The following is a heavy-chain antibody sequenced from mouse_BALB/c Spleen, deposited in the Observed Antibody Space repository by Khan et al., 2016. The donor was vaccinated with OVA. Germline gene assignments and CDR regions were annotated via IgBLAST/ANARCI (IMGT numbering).Heavy chain of an antibody. CDR3: SAIRQFDY. V-gene: IGHV14-3*02. J-gene: IGHJ2*01. CDR1: GYNITDTY. D-gene: IGHD1-1*01. Sequence: VQLQQSGPELVKPGDSVTLSCTASGYNITDTYMDWVKQRPEQGLEWIGRIDTENGNTKYAPKFQGRVTITADASSNTAYLQLSSLTSEDTAVYYCSAIRQFDYWGQGTTLTVSS. CDR2: IDTENGNT.